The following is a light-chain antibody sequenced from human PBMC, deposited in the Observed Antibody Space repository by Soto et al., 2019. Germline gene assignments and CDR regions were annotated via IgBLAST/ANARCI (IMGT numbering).Light chain of an antibody. CDR3: QQYDRSPCT. Sequence: EIALTQSPGTLSLSPGETATLSCRASQSVSSSYLAWYQQKPGQAPRLLIYGASSRATGIPDRFSGSGSGTDFTLTISRLEPEDFAVYHCQQYDRSPCTFGQGTKVKIK. J-gene: IGKJ1*01. CDR1: QSVSSSY. CDR2: GAS. V-gene: IGKV3-20*01.